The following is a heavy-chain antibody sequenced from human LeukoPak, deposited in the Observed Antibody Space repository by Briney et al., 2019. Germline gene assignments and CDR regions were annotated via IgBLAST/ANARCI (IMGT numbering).Heavy chain of an antibody. J-gene: IGHJ6*02. Sequence: SVKVSCKASGGTFSSYAISWVRQAPGQGLEWMGWISAYNGNTHHPEKLQGRLTMTTDTPTSTAYMELRSLRSDDTAIYYCARDTVMMVGSYYYGKDVWGQGTTVTVSS. CDR3: ARDTVMMVGSYYYGKDV. V-gene: IGHV1-18*01. CDR2: ISAYNGNT. CDR1: GGTFSSYA. D-gene: IGHD2-15*01.